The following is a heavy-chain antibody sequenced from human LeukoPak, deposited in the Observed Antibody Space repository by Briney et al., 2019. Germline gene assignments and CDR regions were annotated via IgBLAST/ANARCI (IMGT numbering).Heavy chain of an antibody. Sequence: SETLSPTCTVSGYSISSGYYWGWIRQPPGKGLEWIGSIYHSGSTYYNPSLKSRVTISVDTSKNQFSLKLSSVTAADTAVYYCAREGRITMIVVVIGDDAFDIWGQGTMVTVSS. CDR1: GYSISSGYY. D-gene: IGHD3-22*01. J-gene: IGHJ3*02. V-gene: IGHV4-38-2*02. CDR2: IYHSGST. CDR3: AREGRITMIVVVIGDDAFDI.